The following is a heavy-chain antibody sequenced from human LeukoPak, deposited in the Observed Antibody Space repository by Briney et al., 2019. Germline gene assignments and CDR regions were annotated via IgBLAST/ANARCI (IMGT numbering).Heavy chain of an antibody. CDR3: AKSAPATAWIHY. V-gene: IGHV3-23*01. J-gene: IGHJ4*02. CDR1: GFTFSSYA. D-gene: IGHD1-1*01. Sequence: GGSLRLSCAASGFTFSSYAMTWVRQAPGKGLEWVSTISGSGDSTQFADSVKGRFTISRDNFKSTLYLQMNSLKAEDTAIYYCAKSAPATAWIHYWGQGTLVTVSS. CDR2: ISGSGDST.